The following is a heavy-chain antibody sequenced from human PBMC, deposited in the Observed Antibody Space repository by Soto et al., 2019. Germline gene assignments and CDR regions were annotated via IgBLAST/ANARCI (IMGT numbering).Heavy chain of an antibody. J-gene: IGHJ4*02. CDR2: ISDDGVSK. CDR1: GFTFSNYG. CDR3: ARAYYFGSGTSYTLYY. V-gene: IGHV3-30*03. Sequence: GGSLRLSCAASGFTFSNYGMHWVRQAPGKGLEWVAVISDDGVSKYYADSVQGRFTISRDNSESAVFLQMNSLRPDDTALYFCARAYYFGSGTSYTLYYWGQGTQVTVSS. D-gene: IGHD3-10*01.